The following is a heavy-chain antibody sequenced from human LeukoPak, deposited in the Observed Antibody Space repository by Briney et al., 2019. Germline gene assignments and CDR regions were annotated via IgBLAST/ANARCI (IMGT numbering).Heavy chain of an antibody. CDR3: AREARRNYFDY. CDR2: IYYSGST. V-gene: IGHV4-59*01. J-gene: IGHJ4*02. CDR1: GGSISSYY. D-gene: IGHD5-12*01. Sequence: PSETLSLTCTVSGGSISSYYWSWIRQPPGKGLEWIGYIYYSGSTNYNPSLKSQVTISVDTSKNQFSLKLSSVTAADTAVYYCAREARRNYFDYWGQGTLATVSS.